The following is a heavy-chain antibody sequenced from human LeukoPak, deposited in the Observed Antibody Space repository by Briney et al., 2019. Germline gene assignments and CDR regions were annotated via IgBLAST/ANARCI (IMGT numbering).Heavy chain of an antibody. J-gene: IGHJ4*02. CDR1: GGSISSSYF. V-gene: IGHV4-39*07. CDR3: ARGRGTYYYDSSGYYY. Sequence: SETLSLTCTVSGGSISSSYFWGWIRQPPGKGLEWIGSIYYNDNTYYNPSLKSGVTISLDTSKNQFSLKLSSVTAADTAVYYCARGRGTYYYDSSGYYYWGQGTLVTVSS. CDR2: IYYNDNT. D-gene: IGHD3-22*01.